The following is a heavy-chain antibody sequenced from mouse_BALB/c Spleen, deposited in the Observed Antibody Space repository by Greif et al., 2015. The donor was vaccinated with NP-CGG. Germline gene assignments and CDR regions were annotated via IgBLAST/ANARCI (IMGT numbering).Heavy chain of an antibody. CDR2: INPSNGGT. Sequence: QVQLKQSGAELVKPGASVKLSCKASGYTFTSYYMYWVKQRPGQGLEWIGEINPSNGGTNFNEKFKSKATLTVDKSSSTAYMQLSSLTSEDSAVYYCTRRGVVGYCDVWGAGTTVTVSS. CDR1: GYTFTSYY. CDR3: TRRGVVGYCDV. D-gene: IGHD1-1*01. J-gene: IGHJ1*01. V-gene: IGHV1S81*02.